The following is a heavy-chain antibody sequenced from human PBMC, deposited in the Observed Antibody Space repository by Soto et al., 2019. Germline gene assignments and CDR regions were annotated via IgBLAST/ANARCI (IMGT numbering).Heavy chain of an antibody. Sequence: SETLSLTCAVSGGSISSGAYSWNWIRQPPGKGLEWIGYIYLSGNTYQNPSLNSRATISLDRSKNQFSLRLSSVTAADTAVYYCAREGYYYDSSGFFDHWGQGALVIAPQ. CDR2: IYLSGNT. CDR3: AREGYYYDSSGFFDH. J-gene: IGHJ5*02. D-gene: IGHD3-22*01. V-gene: IGHV4-30-2*01. CDR1: GGSISSGAYS.